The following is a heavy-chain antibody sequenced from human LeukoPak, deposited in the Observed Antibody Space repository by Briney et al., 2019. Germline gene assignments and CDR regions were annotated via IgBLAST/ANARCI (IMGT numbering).Heavy chain of an antibody. Sequence: SETLSLTCAVYGGSFSGYYWSWIRQPAGKGLEWIGRIYTSGSTNYNPSLKSRVTISVDTSKNQFSLKLSSVTAADTAVYYCARGPYYDILTGYYPTPPWFDPWGQGTLVTASS. D-gene: IGHD3-9*01. CDR2: IYTSGST. J-gene: IGHJ5*02. CDR3: ARGPYYDILTGYYPTPPWFDP. V-gene: IGHV4-59*10. CDR1: GGSFSGYY.